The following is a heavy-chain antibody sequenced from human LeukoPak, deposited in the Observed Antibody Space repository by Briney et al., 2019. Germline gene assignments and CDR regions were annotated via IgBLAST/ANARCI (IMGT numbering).Heavy chain of an antibody. CDR3: AKGGVDTAPMDV. V-gene: IGHV3-23*01. J-gene: IGHJ6*04. CDR2: ISGSGERT. CDR1: DFTFSNYA. Sequence: PGGSLRLSCAASDFTFSNYAMGWVRQAPGAGLEWVSGISGSGERTYIADSVKGRFTISRDNSKNTLYLQMNSLRAEDTAVYYCAKGGVDTAPMDVWGKGTTVTVSS. D-gene: IGHD5-18*01.